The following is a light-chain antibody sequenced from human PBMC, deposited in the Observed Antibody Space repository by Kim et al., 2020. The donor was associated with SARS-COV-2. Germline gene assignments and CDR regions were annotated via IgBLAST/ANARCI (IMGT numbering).Light chain of an antibody. CDR3: SAWDNSLGDWV. J-gene: IGLJ3*02. Sequence: RQTATHTCTGNINNVGYQGAAWLQQHQGHPPKLLSYRNNKRPSGISERFSASRSGNTASLTITDLQPEDEADYYCSAWDNSLGDWVFGGGTQLTVL. V-gene: IGLV10-54*04. CDR2: RNN. CDR1: INNVGYQG.